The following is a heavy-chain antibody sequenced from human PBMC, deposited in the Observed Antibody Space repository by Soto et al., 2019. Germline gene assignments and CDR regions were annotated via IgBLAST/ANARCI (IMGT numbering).Heavy chain of an antibody. V-gene: IGHV5-51*01. CDR3: ARPREAGKNYYGVDV. CDR2: IYPGDSDT. CDR1: GYDFTSYW. D-gene: IGHD6-19*01. J-gene: IGHJ6*02. Sequence: GESLKISWKGSGYDFTSYWSRWVRQMPGKGLEWMGIIYPGDSDTRYSPSFQGQVTISADKSISTAYLQWSSLKASDTAMYYCARPREAGKNYYGVDVWGQGTTVTVSS.